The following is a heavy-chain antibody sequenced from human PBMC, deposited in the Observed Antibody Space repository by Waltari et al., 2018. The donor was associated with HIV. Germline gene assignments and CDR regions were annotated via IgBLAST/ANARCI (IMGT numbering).Heavy chain of an antibody. V-gene: IGHV4-59*01. CDR2: IFYSGTT. D-gene: IGHD6-13*01. Sequence: QVQLQESGPGLVKPSETLSLTCPVSGGSISTYFWSWIRQPPGKGLEWIGYIFYSGTTNYNPSLKSRVSISVDTSKNQFSLKLSSVTAADTAVYYCARSRAAAGLDYWGQGALVTVSS. J-gene: IGHJ4*02. CDR3: ARSRAAAGLDY. CDR1: GGSISTYF.